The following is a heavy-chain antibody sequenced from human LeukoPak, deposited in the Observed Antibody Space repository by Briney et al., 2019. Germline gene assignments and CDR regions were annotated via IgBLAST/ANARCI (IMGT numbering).Heavy chain of an antibody. CDR1: GGSISSYY. D-gene: IGHD6-13*01. V-gene: IGHV4-34*01. J-gene: IGHJ4*02. CDR2: INHSGST. Sequence: PSETLSLTCTVSGGSISSYYWSWIRQPPGKGLEWIGEINHSGSTNYNPSLKSRVTISVDTSKNQFSLKLSSVTAADTAVYYCARLIAAAGTSYWGQGTLVTVSS. CDR3: ARLIAAAGTSY.